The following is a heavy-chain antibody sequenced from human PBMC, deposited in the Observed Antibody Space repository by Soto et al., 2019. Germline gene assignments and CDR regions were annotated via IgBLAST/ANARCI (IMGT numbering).Heavy chain of an antibody. CDR1: GYSFISHC. CDR2: INPGGGRT. Sequence: ASVKVSCKASGYSFISHCIYWVRQAPGQGLQWMGIINPGGGRTAYAQKFQGRVTLTRDMSTSTVDMELTSLTYDDTAVYYCARDVSGPGATYVMDVWGQGTTVTVSS. CDR3: ARDVSGPGATYVMDV. J-gene: IGHJ6*02. D-gene: IGHD2-15*01. V-gene: IGHV1-46*01.